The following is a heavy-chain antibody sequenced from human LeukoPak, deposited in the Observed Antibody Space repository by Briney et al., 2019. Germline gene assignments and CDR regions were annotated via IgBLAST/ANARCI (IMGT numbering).Heavy chain of an antibody. V-gene: IGHV3-53*01. Sequence: GGSLRLSSAASGFTFSSNYMSWVRQAPGKGLEWVSVIYSGGSTYYADSVKGRFTISRDNSKNTLYLQMNSLRAEDTAVYYCARDRGYSGYQGQFDPWGQGTLVTVSS. CDR3: ARDRGYSGYQGQFDP. CDR1: GFTFSSNY. CDR2: IYSGGST. J-gene: IGHJ5*02. D-gene: IGHD5-12*01.